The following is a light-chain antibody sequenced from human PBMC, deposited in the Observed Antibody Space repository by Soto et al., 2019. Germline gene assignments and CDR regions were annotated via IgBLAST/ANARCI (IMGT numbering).Light chain of an antibody. Sequence: QLVLTQSSSASASLGSSVKLTCTLSSGHSHYIIAWHQQQPGKAPRYLMKLEGGGKYSKGSGVPDRFSGSSSGADSYLTISNLQIEDEADYYCETWDSSLGVFGGGTKLTVL. CDR1: SGHSHYI. V-gene: IGLV4-60*02. CDR2: LEGGGKY. J-gene: IGLJ3*02. CDR3: ETWDSSLGV.